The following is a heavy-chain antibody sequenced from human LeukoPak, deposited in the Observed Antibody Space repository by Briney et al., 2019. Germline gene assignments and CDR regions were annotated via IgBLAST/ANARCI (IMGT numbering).Heavy chain of an antibody. CDR1: GGSISSNNW. V-gene: IGHV4-4*02. J-gene: IGHJ4*02. D-gene: IGHD2/OR15-2a*01. CDR3: ASHGAFYLAY. Sequence: SETLSLTCAVPGGSISSNNWWSWVRQPPGKGLEWIGEIYHIGNTNYNPSLKSRVTISVDKSNNQFSLKLNSVTAADTAVYYCASHGAFYLAYWGQGTLVTVSS. CDR2: IYHIGNT.